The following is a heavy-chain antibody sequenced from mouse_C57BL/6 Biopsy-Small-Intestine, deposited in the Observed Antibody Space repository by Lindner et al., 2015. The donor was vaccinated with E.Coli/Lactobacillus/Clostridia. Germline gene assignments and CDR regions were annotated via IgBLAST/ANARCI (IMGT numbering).Heavy chain of an antibody. D-gene: IGHD1-1*02. V-gene: IGHV1-72*04. CDR3: ARGPPYGGSYVFFDF. CDR1: ENTLTGYY. CDR2: INPNSGAT. J-gene: IGHJ1*01. Sequence: SVKVSCKASENTLTGYYMHWVRQAPGQGLEWMGWINPNSGATKYSWKFHHRVSMTRDTSFTTAYMELTRLTSDDTAVYYCARGPPYGGSYVFFDFWGQGTLVTVSS.